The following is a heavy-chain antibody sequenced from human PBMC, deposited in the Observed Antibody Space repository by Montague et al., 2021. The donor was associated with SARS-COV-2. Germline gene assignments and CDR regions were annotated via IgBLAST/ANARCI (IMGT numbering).Heavy chain of an antibody. J-gene: IGHJ6*02. Sequence: SLSLSFSTSGFAFSNYEFHWVRQAPGKGLEWLSGISSGGNSIDTADSVKGRFIISRDNAKNSLYLQMNSLRVEDTAVYYCARDLKQFRGIFHYSCGMDVWGQGTTVTVS. D-gene: IGHD3-9*01. CDR3: ARDLKQFRGIFHYSCGMDV. CDR1: GFAFSNYE. V-gene: IGHV3-48*03. CDR2: ISSGGNSI.